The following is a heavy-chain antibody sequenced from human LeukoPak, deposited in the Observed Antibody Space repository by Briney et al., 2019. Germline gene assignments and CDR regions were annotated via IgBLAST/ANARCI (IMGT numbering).Heavy chain of an antibody. CDR1: GYTFTGYY. D-gene: IGHD6-13*01. V-gene: IGHV1-2*02. CDR3: ASGPEGYSSSWYPRLNWYFDL. CDR2: INPNSGGT. J-gene: IGHJ2*01. Sequence: ASVKVSCKASGYTFTGYYMHWVRQAPGQGLEWMGWINPNSGGTNYAQKFQGRVTMTRDTSISTAYMELSRLRSDDTAVYCCASGPEGYSSSWYPRLNWYFDLWGRGTLVTVSS.